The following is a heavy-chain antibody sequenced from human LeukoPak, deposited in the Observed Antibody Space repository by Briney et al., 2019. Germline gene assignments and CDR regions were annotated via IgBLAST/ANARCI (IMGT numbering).Heavy chain of an antibody. CDR1: GFTFSTYW. J-gene: IGHJ4*02. V-gene: IGHV3-7*03. D-gene: IGHD4-17*01. CDR2: TKPDGSET. CDR3: AKVHGDSPHYDY. Sequence: PGGSLRLSCAASGFTFSTYWMTWVRQAPEKGLEWVANTKPDGSETYYLDSVRGRFTISRDNAKNSLYLQMNSLRAEDTAVYYCAKVHGDSPHYDYWGQGTLVTVSS.